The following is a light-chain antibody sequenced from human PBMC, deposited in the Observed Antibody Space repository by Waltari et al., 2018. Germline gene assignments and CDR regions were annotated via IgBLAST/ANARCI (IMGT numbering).Light chain of an antibody. V-gene: IGKV3-15*01. J-gene: IGKJ1*01. Sequence: EIVMTQSPATLSVSPGERATLSCRASQSVSSNLPWYQQKPGQPPRPLIYGASTRATGIPARFSGSGSGTEFTLTISSLQSEDFAVYYCQQYNNWPPERTFGQGTKVEIK. CDR2: GAS. CDR3: QQYNNWPPERT. CDR1: QSVSSN.